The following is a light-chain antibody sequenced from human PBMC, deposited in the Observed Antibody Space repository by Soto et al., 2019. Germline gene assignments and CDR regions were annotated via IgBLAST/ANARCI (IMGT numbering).Light chain of an antibody. CDR3: TSYTTSSTLV. CDR2: DVS. CDR1: SSDVGYYNC. J-gene: IGLJ2*01. V-gene: IGLV2-14*03. Sequence: QSALTQPASVSESLGQSITISCTGTSSDVGYYNCVSWYQHHPGKAPKLMIYDVSNRPSGVSRRFSGSKSGNTASLTISGLRAEDEADYYCTSYTTSSTLVFGGGTKLTVL.